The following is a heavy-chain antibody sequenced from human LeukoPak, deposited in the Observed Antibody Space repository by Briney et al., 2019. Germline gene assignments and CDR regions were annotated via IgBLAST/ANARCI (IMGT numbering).Heavy chain of an antibody. D-gene: IGHD2-21*02. V-gene: IGHV1-2*02. CDR2: INPNSGGT. Sequence: ASVKVSCKASGYTFTGYYMHWVRQAPGQGLEWMGWINPNSGGTNYAQKFQGRVTMTRDMSTSTVYMELSSLRSEDTAVYYCARVAPAYCGGDCYSAGDYWGQGTLVTVSS. CDR3: ARVAPAYCGGDCYSAGDY. J-gene: IGHJ4*02. CDR1: GYTFTGYY.